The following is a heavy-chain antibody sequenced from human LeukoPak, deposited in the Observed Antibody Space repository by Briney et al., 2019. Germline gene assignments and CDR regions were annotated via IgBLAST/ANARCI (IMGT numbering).Heavy chain of an antibody. CDR2: ISSSSSTI. CDR3: ARPLEDDYGDYTLDPYYFDY. CDR1: GFTFSSYS. Sequence: GGSLRLSCAAPGFTFSSYSMNWVRQAPGKGLEWVSYISSSSSTIYYADSVKGRFTISRDNAKNSLYLQMNSLRAEDTAVYYCARPLEDDYGDYTLDPYYFDYWGQGTLVTVSS. D-gene: IGHD4-17*01. V-gene: IGHV3-48*04. J-gene: IGHJ4*02.